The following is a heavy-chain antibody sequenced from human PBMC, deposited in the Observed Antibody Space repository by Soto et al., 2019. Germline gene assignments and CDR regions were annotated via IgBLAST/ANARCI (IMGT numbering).Heavy chain of an antibody. Sequence: ASVKVSCKTSGDSFNDYYIHWVRQAPGQGLEWMGWINANGGDTKYAQKFQGRVTITRDTSVSTVYMELSSLRSEDTAVYYCARDRANWNYYFDYWGQGTLVTVSS. CDR2: INANGGDT. CDR1: GDSFNDYY. D-gene: IGHD1-7*01. J-gene: IGHJ4*02. CDR3: ARDRANWNYYFDY. V-gene: IGHV1-2*02.